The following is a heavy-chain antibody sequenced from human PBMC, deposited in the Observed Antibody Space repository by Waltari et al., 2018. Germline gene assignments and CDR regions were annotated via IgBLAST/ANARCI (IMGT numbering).Heavy chain of an antibody. D-gene: IGHD6-6*01. V-gene: IGHV3-9*01. CDR1: GFTFDDYA. Sequence: EVQLVESGGGLVQPGRSLRLSCAASGFTFDDYAMHWVRQAPGKGLEWVSGISWNSGSIGYADSVKGRFTISRDNAKNSLYLQMNSLRAEDTALYYCAKDTEQLVPLSGPWFDPWGQGTLVTVSS. J-gene: IGHJ5*02. CDR3: AKDTEQLVPLSGPWFDP. CDR2: ISWNSGSI.